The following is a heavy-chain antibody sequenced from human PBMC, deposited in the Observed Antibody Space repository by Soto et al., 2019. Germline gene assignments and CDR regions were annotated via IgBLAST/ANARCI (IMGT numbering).Heavy chain of an antibody. CDR1: GGSISGGDYY. D-gene: IGHD5-18*01. J-gene: IGHJ4*02. V-gene: IGHV4-30-4*01. Sequence: SETLSLTCTVSGGSISGGDYYWCWIRQPPGKGLEWIGYIYYSGSTYYNPSLKSRVTISVDTSKNQFSLKLSSVTAADTAVYYCARGQNKNSPAFDYWGQGTLVTVSS. CDR2: IYYSGST. CDR3: ARGQNKNSPAFDY.